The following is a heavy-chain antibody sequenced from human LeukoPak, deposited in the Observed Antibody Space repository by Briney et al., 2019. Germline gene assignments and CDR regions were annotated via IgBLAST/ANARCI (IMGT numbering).Heavy chain of an antibody. D-gene: IGHD2-2*01. CDR2: INDVSGDI. CDR1: EFTFSLYA. J-gene: IGHJ4*02. CDR3: ARDTFQPGLIDC. V-gene: IGHV3-21*05. Sequence: GGSPRLSCAASEFTFSLYAMNWVRQAPGKGLEWVSYINDVSGDIHYADSVKGRFTISRDNAKNTLYLQMSSLRAEDTAVYYCARDTFQPGLIDCWGQGTLVTVSS.